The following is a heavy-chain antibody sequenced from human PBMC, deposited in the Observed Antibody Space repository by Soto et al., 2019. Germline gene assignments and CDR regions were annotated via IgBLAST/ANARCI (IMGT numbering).Heavy chain of an antibody. CDR2: ISYDGSNK. CDR3: SRAREVGWLVQGWFDP. Sequence: GGSLSLSCAASGFTFSDYPMHWVRQAPGKGLEWVSVISYDGSNKYYADSVKGRFTTSRDNSKNTLYLQMNSLRAEDTAVYYCSRAREVGWLVQGWFDPWGQGTLVTVSS. J-gene: IGHJ5*02. V-gene: IGHV3-30-3*01. CDR1: GFTFSDYP. D-gene: IGHD6-19*01.